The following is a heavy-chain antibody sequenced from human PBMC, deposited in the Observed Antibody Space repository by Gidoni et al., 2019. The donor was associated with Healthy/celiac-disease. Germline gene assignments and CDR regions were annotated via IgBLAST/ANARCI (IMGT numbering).Heavy chain of an antibody. D-gene: IGHD2-15*01. Sequence: EVQLLESGGGLVQPGGSLRLSCAASGFPFSSYAMSWVRQAPGKGLEWVSAISGSGGSTYYADSVKGRFTISRDNSKNTLYLQMNSLRAEDTAVYYCAKGYCSGGSCYCDYWGQGTLVTVSS. CDR1: GFPFSSYA. CDR3: AKGYCSGGSCYCDY. CDR2: ISGSGGST. J-gene: IGHJ4*02. V-gene: IGHV3-23*01.